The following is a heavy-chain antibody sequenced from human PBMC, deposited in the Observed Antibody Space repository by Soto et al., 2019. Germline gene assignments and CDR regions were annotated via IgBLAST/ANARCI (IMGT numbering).Heavy chain of an antibody. CDR3: ARDGAPIRFLEWSIHYYYYMDV. CDR2: ISYDGSNK. CDR1: GFTFSSYA. Sequence: GGSLRLSCAASGFTFSSYAMHWVRQAPGKGLEWVAVISYDGSNKYYADSVKGRFTISRDNSKNTLYLQMNSLRAEDTAVYYCARDGAPIRFLEWSIHYYYYMDVWGKGTTVTVSS. D-gene: IGHD3-3*01. J-gene: IGHJ6*03. V-gene: IGHV3-30-3*01.